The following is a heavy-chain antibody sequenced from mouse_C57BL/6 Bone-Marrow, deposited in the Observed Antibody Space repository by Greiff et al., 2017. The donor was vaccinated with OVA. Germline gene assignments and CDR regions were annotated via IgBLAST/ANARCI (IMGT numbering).Heavy chain of an antibody. J-gene: IGHJ2*01. D-gene: IGHD1-1*01. Sequence: QVQLKESGAELVKPGASVKISCKASGYAFSSYWMNWVKQRPGQGLEWIGQIYPGDGDTNYNGKFKGKATLTADKSSSTAYMQLSSLTSEDSAVYFCARSSTVVGYFDYWGQGTTLTVSS. CDR2: IYPGDGDT. CDR3: ARSSTVVGYFDY. V-gene: IGHV1-80*01. CDR1: GYAFSSYW.